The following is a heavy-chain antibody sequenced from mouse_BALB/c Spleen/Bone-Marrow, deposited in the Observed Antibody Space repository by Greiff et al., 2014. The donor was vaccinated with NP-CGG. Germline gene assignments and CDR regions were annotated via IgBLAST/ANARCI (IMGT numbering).Heavy chain of an antibody. Sequence: EVQLVESGGGLVQPGGSLRLSRATSGFTFTDYYMSWVRQPPGKALEWLGFIRNKANGYTTEYSASVKGRFTISRDNSQSILYLQMNTLRAEDSATYYCARDRTTATLYWYFDVWGAGTTVTVSS. CDR3: ARDRTTATLYWYFDV. CDR1: GFTFTDYY. J-gene: IGHJ1*01. CDR2: IRNKANGYTT. V-gene: IGHV7-3*02. D-gene: IGHD1-2*01.